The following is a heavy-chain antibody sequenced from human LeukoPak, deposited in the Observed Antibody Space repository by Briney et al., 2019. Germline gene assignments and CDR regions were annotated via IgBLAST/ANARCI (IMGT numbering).Heavy chain of an antibody. Sequence: QSGGSLRLSCAASGFTVSSNYMSWVRQAPGKGLEWVSVIYSGGSTYYADSVKGRFTISRDNSKNTLYLQMNSLRAEDTAVYYCARDFNNWNDNWFDPWGQGTLVTVSS. CDR3: ARDFNNWNDNWFDP. J-gene: IGHJ5*02. CDR2: IYSGGST. V-gene: IGHV3-53*01. CDR1: GFTVSSNY. D-gene: IGHD1-1*01.